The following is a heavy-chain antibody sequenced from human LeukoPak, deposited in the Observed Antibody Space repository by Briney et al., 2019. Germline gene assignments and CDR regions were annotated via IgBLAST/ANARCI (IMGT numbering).Heavy chain of an antibody. Sequence: SETLSLTCTVSGGSISSSIYYWAWIRQPPGKGLEWIGSIYYSGATYYNPSLKSRVTISIDTSKNQFSLKLSSVTAADTAVYYCATPYSGGYHGLDIWGQGAMVTVSS. CDR1: GGSISSSIYY. D-gene: IGHD1-26*01. V-gene: IGHV4-39*01. CDR3: ATPYSGGYHGLDI. CDR2: IYYSGAT. J-gene: IGHJ3*02.